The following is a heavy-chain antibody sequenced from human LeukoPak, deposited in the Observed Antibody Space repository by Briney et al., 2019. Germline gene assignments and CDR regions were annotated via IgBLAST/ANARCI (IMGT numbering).Heavy chain of an antibody. Sequence: GASVKVSCKASGGTFTSYYMHWVRQAPGQGLEWMGIINPSGGSTTYAQKFQGRATMTRDTSTSTVYMELSSLRSEDTAVYYCAIQPGQQLVQDTYYFDYWGQGTLVTVSS. CDR1: GGTFTSYY. D-gene: IGHD6-13*01. V-gene: IGHV1-46*01. CDR2: INPSGGST. CDR3: AIQPGQQLVQDTYYFDY. J-gene: IGHJ4*02.